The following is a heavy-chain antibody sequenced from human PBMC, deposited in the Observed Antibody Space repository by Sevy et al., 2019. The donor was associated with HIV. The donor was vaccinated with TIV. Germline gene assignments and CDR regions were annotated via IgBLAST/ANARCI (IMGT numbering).Heavy chain of an antibody. V-gene: IGHV3-48*02. Sequence: GGSLRLSCAASGFTFSSYSMNWVRQAPGKGLEWVSYISSSSTIYYADSVKGRFTISRDNAKNSLYLQMNSLRDEDTAVSYCARGKRRDGYNYSYWGQGTLVTVSS. CDR1: GFTFSSYS. D-gene: IGHD5-12*01. CDR2: ISSSSTI. J-gene: IGHJ4*02. CDR3: ARGKRRDGYNYSY.